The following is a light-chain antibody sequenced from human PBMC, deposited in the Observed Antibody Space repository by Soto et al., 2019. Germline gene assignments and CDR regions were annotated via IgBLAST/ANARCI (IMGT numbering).Light chain of an antibody. V-gene: IGKV3-11*01. CDR2: DAS. CDR3: QQRRNWLT. Sequence: EIVLTQSPATLSSSPGERATLSCRASQSVSTYLAWYQQKPGQAPRLLIYDASTRAPGIPARFSGSGSGTDFTLTITSLEPEDFAVYYCQQRRNWLTFGGGTKVEIK. J-gene: IGKJ4*01. CDR1: QSVSTY.